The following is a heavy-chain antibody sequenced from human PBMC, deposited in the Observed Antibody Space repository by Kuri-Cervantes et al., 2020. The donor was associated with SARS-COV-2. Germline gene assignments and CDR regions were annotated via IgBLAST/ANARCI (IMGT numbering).Heavy chain of an antibody. Sequence: LSLTCAASGFTFSSYDMHWVRQATGKGLEWVSAIGTAGDTYYPGSVKGRFTISRDNSKNTLYLQMNSLRAEDTAVYYCASSYDFWSGTDYYYGMDVWGQGTTVTVSS. CDR3: ASSYDFWSGTDYYYGMDV. V-gene: IGHV3-13*01. J-gene: IGHJ6*02. D-gene: IGHD3-3*01. CDR2: IGTAGDT. CDR1: GFTFSSYD.